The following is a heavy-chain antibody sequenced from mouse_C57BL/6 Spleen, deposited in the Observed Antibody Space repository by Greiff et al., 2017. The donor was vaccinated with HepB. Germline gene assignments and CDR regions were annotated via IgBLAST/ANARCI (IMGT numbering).Heavy chain of an antibody. V-gene: IGHV3-6*01. J-gene: IGHJ4*01. CDR2: ISYDGSN. D-gene: IGHD1-1*01. Sequence: DVQLQESGPGLVKPSQSLSLTCSVTGYSITSGYYWNWIRQFPGNKLEWMGYISYDGSNNYNPSLKNRISITRDTSKNQFFLKLNSVTTEDTATYYCAREGYYGSRGARDYWGQGTSVTVSS. CDR1: GYSITSGYY. CDR3: AREGYYGSRGARDY.